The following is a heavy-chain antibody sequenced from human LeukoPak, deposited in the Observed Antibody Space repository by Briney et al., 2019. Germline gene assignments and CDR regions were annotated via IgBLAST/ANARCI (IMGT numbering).Heavy chain of an antibody. CDR2: INHSGST. J-gene: IGHJ4*02. D-gene: IGHD6-13*01. V-gene: IGHV4-34*01. CDR1: GGSFSGYY. CDR3: ARGGGSSWYRGGGDYFDY. Sequence: KTSETLSLTCAVYGGSFSGYYWSWIRQPPGKGLEWIGEINHSGSTNYNPSLKSRVTISVDTSKNQFSLKLSSVTAADTAVYYCARGGGSSWYRGGGDYFDYWGQGTLVTVSS.